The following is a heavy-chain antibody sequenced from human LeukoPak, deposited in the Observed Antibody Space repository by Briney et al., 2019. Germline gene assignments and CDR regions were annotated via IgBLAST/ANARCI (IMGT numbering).Heavy chain of an antibody. CDR1: GFTFSSYA. Sequence: GGSLRLSCAASGFTFSSYAMSWVRQAPGKGLEWVSAISGSGGSTYYADSVKGRSTISRDNSKNTLYLQMNSLRAEDTAVYYCAKDRSNSWYAGYYFDYWGQGTLVTVSS. V-gene: IGHV3-23*01. J-gene: IGHJ4*02. D-gene: IGHD6-13*01. CDR3: AKDRSNSWYAGYYFDY. CDR2: ISGSGGST.